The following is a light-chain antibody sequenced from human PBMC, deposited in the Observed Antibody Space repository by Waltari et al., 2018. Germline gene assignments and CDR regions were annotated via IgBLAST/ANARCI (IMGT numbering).Light chain of an antibody. V-gene: IGLV3-25*03. CDR1: ALPKQY. CDR3: QSADSSGTYPSV. Sequence: SYELTQPPSVSVSPGQTARITCSGDALPKQYAYWYQRKPGQAPMLLIFKDTDRPSGMPERFSGSSSGTTVTLTISGVQTEDEADYYCQSADSSGTYPSVFGGGTKLTVL. CDR2: KDT. J-gene: IGLJ3*02.